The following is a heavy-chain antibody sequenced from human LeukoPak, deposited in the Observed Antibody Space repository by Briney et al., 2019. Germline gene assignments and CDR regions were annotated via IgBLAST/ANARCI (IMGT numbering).Heavy chain of an antibody. CDR2: INPSGGST. J-gene: IGHJ3*02. CDR1: GYTFTSYY. D-gene: IGHD5-24*01. CDR3: ARVRDGYYDAYDI. Sequence: ASVKVSCKASGYTFTSYYMHWVRQAPGQGLEWMGIINPSGGSTNYAQNFQARVTMTRDTSTSTVYMELSSLRSEDTAVYYCARVRDGYYDAYDIWGQGTMVTVPS. V-gene: IGHV1-46*01.